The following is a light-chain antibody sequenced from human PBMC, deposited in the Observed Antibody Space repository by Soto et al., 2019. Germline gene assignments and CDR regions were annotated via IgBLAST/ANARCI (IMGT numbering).Light chain of an antibody. CDR3: QQYSDWPPWT. CDR1: LSVSSNY. V-gene: IGKV3-20*01. CDR2: GAS. J-gene: IGKJ1*01. Sequence: EIVLTQSPGTLSLSPWERATLSCRASLSVSSNYVAWYQQKPGQAPRLLIYGASSRATGIPDRFSGSGSGTDFTLTISRLEPEDFAVYYCQQYSDWPPWTFGQGTKVDI.